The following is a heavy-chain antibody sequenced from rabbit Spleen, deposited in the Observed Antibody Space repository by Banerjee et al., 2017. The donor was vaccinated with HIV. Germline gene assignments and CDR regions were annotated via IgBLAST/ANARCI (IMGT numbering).Heavy chain of an antibody. Sequence: QEQLEESGGDLVKPEGSLTLTCTASGFSFSSSYWICWVRQAPGKGLEWIACIYAGSSGNTYYASWAKGRFTISKTSSTTVTLQMTSLTAADTATYFCARGYSDGVYSYVNTFNLWGPGTLVTVS. CDR3: ARGYSDGVYSYVNTFNL. J-gene: IGHJ4*01. CDR2: IYAGSSGNT. D-gene: IGHD6-1*01. V-gene: IGHV1S45*01. CDR1: GFSFSSSYW.